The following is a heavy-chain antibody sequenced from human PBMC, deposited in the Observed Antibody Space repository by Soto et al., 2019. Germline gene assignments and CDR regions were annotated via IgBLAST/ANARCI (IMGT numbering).Heavy chain of an antibody. Sequence: KGLEWVSGISGSGGDTYYADSVKGRFTISRDNSKNTLYLQMSSLRADDTATFYCSSSGSRHWSTRYGMD. D-gene: IGHD1-26*01. V-gene: IGHV3-23*01. CDR2: ISGSGGDT. J-gene: IGHJ6*01. CDR3: SSSGSRHWSTRYGMD.